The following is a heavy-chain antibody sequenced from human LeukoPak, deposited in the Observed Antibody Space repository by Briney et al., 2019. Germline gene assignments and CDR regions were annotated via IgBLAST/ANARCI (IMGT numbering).Heavy chain of an antibody. J-gene: IGHJ4*02. Sequence: GVPLRLSCAASGFTLSSYGMHEVREAPDKGLEGVAFLWYDGSDKYYADSVKGRFTISRDNYKNTLYLQMNSLRAEDTAVYYCARAGYYGSGSQDTFDYWGQGTLVTVSS. D-gene: IGHD3-10*01. CDR3: ARAGYYGSGSQDTFDY. CDR2: LWYDGSDK. CDR1: GFTLSSYG. V-gene: IGHV3-33*01.